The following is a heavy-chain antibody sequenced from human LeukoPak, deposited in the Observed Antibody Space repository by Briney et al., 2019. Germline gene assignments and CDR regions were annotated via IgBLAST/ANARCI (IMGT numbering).Heavy chain of an antibody. Sequence: ASVKVSCKASGYTFTGYYMHWVRQAPGQGLEWMGWINPNSGGTNYAQKFQGRVTMTRDTSISTAYMELSRLRSDDTAVYYCARGPYDFWSGYSDYWGRGTLVTVSS. J-gene: IGHJ4*02. CDR3: ARGPYDFWSGYSDY. V-gene: IGHV1-2*02. D-gene: IGHD3-3*01. CDR1: GYTFTGYY. CDR2: INPNSGGT.